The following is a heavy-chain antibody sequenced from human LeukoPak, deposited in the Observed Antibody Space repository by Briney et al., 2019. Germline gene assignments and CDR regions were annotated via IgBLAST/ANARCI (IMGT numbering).Heavy chain of an antibody. CDR1: GFTFSSYW. CDR3: ARDQTPFY. V-gene: IGHV3-7*01. D-gene: IGHD2-15*01. CDR2: IKTDGSEI. Sequence: GGSLRLSCVASGFTFSSYWMTWVRQAPGKGLEWVANIKTDGSEIYYEDFAKGRFTISRDNAKNSLYLQMNSLRVDDTAVYYCARDQTPFYWGQGSLVTVSS. J-gene: IGHJ4*02.